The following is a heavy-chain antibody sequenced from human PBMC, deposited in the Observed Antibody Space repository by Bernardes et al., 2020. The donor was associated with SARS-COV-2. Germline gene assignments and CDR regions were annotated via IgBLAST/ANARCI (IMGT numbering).Heavy chain of an antibody. Sequence: GGSLRLSCAASGFTFNNFGMHWVRQAPGKGLEWVAVISYEGSKKYYRDSVEGRFIISKDSSKNTVYLQMNSLRAEDTAVYYCARDLTYDFWSGYSRVFDYWGQGTLVTVSS. V-gene: IGHV3-30*03. D-gene: IGHD3-3*01. CDR1: GFTFNNFG. CDR2: ISYEGSKK. J-gene: IGHJ4*02. CDR3: ARDLTYDFWSGYSRVFDY.